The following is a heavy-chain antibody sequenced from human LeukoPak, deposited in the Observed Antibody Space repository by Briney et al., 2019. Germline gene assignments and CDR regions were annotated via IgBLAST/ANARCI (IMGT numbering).Heavy chain of an antibody. CDR2: INNDGSTT. J-gene: IGHJ5*02. CDR3: ARNYYNTLYNWFDP. CDR1: GFTLSSYW. Sequence: PGGSLRLSCAASGFTLSSYWMHWVRQAPGKGLVWVSRINNDGSTTNYADSVKGRFTISRDNSKNTLYLQMNSLRAEDTAVYYCARNYYNTLYNWFDPWGQGPLVTVSS. V-gene: IGHV3-74*01. D-gene: IGHD3-22*01.